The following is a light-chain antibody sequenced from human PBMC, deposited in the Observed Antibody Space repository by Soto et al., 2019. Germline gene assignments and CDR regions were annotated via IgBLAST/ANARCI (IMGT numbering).Light chain of an antibody. CDR3: CSHSGSYTLVV. CDR1: SSDVGGYNY. Sequence: QSALTQPRSVSGSPVQSVTISCTGTSSDVGGYNYVSWYQQHPGKAPKLMIYDVSKRPSGVPDLFSGSKSGNTASLTISGLQAEDEADYYCCSHSGSYTLVVFGGGTKLTVL. V-gene: IGLV2-11*01. J-gene: IGLJ2*01. CDR2: DVS.